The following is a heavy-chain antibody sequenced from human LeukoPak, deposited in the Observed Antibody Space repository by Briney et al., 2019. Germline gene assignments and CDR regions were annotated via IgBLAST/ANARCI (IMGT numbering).Heavy chain of an antibody. CDR1: GFTFSSYG. D-gene: IGHD5-18*01. J-gene: IGHJ2*01. Sequence: PGGSLRLSCAASGFTFSSYGMHWVRQAPGKGLEWVAFIRYDGSNKYYADSVRGRFTISGDNSKNTLYLQMNSLRAEDTAVYYCARDNSERGYSYLGAYWYFDLWGRGTLVTVSS. V-gene: IGHV3-30*02. CDR2: IRYDGSNK. CDR3: ARDNSERGYSYLGAYWYFDL.